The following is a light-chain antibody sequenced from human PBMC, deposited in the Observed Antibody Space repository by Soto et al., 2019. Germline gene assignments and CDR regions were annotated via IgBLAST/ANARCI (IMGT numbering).Light chain of an antibody. J-gene: IGLJ1*01. V-gene: IGLV2-18*02. CDR3: SSYTSTSTFV. CDR1: SSDVGSYSR. CDR2: EVS. Sequence: ALTQPPSVSGSPGQSFTISCTGTSSDVGSYSRVSWYQQPPGTAPKLMIYEVSNRPSGVPDRFSGSKSGNTASLTISGLQAEDEADYYCSSYTSTSTFVFGTGTKVTVL.